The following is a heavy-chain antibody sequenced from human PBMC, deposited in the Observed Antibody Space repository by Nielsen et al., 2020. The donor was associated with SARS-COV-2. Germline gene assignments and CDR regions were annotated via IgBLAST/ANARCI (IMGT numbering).Heavy chain of an antibody. J-gene: IGHJ6*02. V-gene: IGHV3-21*01. CDR1: GFTFSSYS. D-gene: IGHD3-22*01. Sequence: GGSLRLSCAASGFTFSSYSMNWVRQAPGKGLEWVSSIGSSSSYIYYADSVKGRFTISRDNAKNSLYLQMNSLRAEDTAVYYCAREDYYDSSGYYNYYYGMDVWGQGTTVTVSS. CDR2: IGSSSSYI. CDR3: AREDYYDSSGYYNYYYGMDV.